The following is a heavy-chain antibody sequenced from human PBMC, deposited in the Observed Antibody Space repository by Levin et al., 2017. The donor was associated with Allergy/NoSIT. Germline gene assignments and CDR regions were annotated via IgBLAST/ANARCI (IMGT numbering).Heavy chain of an antibody. D-gene: IGHD2-15*01. Sequence: GGSLRLSCKGSGSSFTSYWIGWVRQMPGKGLEWMGIIYPGDSDTRYSPSFQGQVTISADKSISTAYLQWSSLKASDTAMYYCARHSAAAAYYYYGMDVWGQGTTVTVSS. CDR2: IYPGDSDT. J-gene: IGHJ6*02. CDR1: GSSFTSYW. V-gene: IGHV5-51*01. CDR3: ARHSAAAAYYYYGMDV.